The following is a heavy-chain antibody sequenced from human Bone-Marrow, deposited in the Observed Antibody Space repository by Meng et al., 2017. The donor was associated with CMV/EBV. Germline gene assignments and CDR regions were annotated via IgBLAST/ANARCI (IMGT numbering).Heavy chain of an antibody. V-gene: IGHV3-15*07. D-gene: IGHD2/OR15-2a*01. J-gene: IGHJ4*02. Sequence: EVHLAESGGGLVRPGGSLRLSCAASGFFFSSAWMNWVRQAPGKGLEWVGRIKRKSEGETTDYAPPVKGRFTISRDDSKNTLYLQMDSLKTEDTAVYYCTTVIDWGQGTLVTVSS. CDR1: GFFFSSAW. CDR2: IKRKSEGETT. CDR3: TTVID.